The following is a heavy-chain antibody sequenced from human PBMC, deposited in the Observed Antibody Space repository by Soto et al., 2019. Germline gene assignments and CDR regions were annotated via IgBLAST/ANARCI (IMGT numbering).Heavy chain of an antibody. CDR3: AKGPHGSAYDLDY. V-gene: IGHV3-23*01. Sequence: EVQLLDSGGGLVQPGGYLRLSCAASGFTFSNYVMNWVRPATGKGLDWVSAISVSGGSTYYADAVKGRFTISRDNSKNTLYLQMSSLSAEETAVYYCAKGPHGSAYDLDYWGQGPLGTVSS. CDR2: ISVSGGST. D-gene: IGHD5-12*01. J-gene: IGHJ4*02. CDR1: GFTFSNYV.